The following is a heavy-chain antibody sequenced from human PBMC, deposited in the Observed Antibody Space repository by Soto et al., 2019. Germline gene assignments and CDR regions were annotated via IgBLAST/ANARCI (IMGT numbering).Heavy chain of an antibody. CDR3: VRDSAAGLYFFDS. J-gene: IGHJ4*02. V-gene: IGHV3-21*01. CDR2: ISSGSTYI. D-gene: IGHD6-13*01. CDR1: GFTFSDYA. Sequence: GGSLRLSCAASGFTFSDYAMNWVRQAPGKGLEWVSSISSGSTYIRYADSAKGRFTISRDNAKNSLYLQMDSLRAEDSAVYFCVRDSAAGLYFFDSWGQGTLVTVSS.